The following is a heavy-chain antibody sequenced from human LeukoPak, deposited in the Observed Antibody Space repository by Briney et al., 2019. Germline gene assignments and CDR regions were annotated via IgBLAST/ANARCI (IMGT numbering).Heavy chain of an antibody. D-gene: IGHD6-6*01. J-gene: IGHJ4*02. CDR1: VSTFTSYG. CDR3: ARSGSSSSSEGYY. Sequence: ASVTVSFTSSVSTFTSYGISRVRQAPGQGREWMGWISAYNGNTNYAQKLQGRVTMTTDTSTSTAYMELRSLRSDDTAVYYCARSGSSSSSEGYYWGQGTLVTVSS. CDR2: ISAYNGNT. V-gene: IGHV1-18*01.